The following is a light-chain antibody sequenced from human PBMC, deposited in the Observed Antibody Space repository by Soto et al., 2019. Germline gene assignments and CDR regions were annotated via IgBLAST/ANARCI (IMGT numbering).Light chain of an antibody. J-gene: IGLJ1*01. V-gene: IGLV2-14*01. CDR2: EVS. CDR3: SSYSISTAYL. Sequence: QSALTQPRSVSGSPGQSVTISCTGTSSGVGGYDYVSWYQLHPGKAPKLMVFEVSNRPSGVSYRFSGSKSGNTASLTISGLQAEDEADYFCSSYSISTAYLFGTGTKVTVL. CDR1: SSGVGGYDY.